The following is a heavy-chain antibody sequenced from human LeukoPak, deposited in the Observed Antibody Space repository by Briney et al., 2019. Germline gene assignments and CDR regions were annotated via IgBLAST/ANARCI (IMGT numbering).Heavy chain of an antibody. V-gene: IGHV4-59*01. CDR1: GGSISSYY. CDR3: ARDRIGDGYNFDY. J-gene: IGHJ4*02. CDR2: IYYSGST. Sequence: SETLSLTCTVSGGSISSYYWSWIRQPPGKGLEWIGYIYYSGSTNYNPSLKSRVTISVDTSKNQFSLKLSSVTAADTAVYYCARDRIGDGYNFDYWGQGTLVTVSS. D-gene: IGHD5-24*01.